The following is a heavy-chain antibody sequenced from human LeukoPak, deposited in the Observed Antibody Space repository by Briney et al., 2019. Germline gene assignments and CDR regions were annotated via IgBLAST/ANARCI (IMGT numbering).Heavy chain of an antibody. J-gene: IGHJ6*02. CDR1: GFTFSNYS. CDR2: ISSSSSYI. CDR3: ARAAAGKSYYYGMDV. V-gene: IGHV3-21*04. D-gene: IGHD6-19*01. Sequence: GGSLRLSCAASGFTFSNYSMAWVRQAPGKGLEWVSFISSSSSYIYYADSVKGRFTISRDNSKNTLYLQMNSLRAEDTAVYYCARAAAGKSYYYGMDVWGQGTTVTVSS.